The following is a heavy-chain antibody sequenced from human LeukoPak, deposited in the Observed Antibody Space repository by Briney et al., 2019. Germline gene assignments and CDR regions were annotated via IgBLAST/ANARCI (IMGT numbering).Heavy chain of an antibody. CDR3: VRDGGVSGYDLLDY. V-gene: IGHV3-7*01. CDR2: INQDGSEE. J-gene: IGHJ4*02. Sequence: GSLRLSCAASGFTFSNYWMTWVRQAPGKGLEWVAHINQDGSEEHYMDSVKARFTISRDNAKNSLSLQMNSLTAEDTAVYYCVRDGGVSGYDLLDYWGQGTLVTVSS. CDR1: GFTFSNYW. D-gene: IGHD5-12*01.